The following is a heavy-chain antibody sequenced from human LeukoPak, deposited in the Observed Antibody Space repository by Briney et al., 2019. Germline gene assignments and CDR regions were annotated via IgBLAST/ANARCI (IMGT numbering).Heavy chain of an antibody. CDR3: ARDKSAGADTGSSFYY. D-gene: IGHD3-10*01. CDR1: GFTFSNYW. J-gene: IGHJ4*02. CDR2: IKQDGSER. Sequence: GGSLRLSCAASGFTFSNYWMTWVRQAPGKGLEWVASIKQDGSERYYVDSVKGRFTFSRDNAKNSLYLQMDSLRAEDTAVYYCARDKSAGADTGSSFYYWGQGALVTVSS. V-gene: IGHV3-7*03.